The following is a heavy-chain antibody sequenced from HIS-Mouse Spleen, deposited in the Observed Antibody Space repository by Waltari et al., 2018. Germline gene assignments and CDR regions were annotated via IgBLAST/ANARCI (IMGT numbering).Heavy chain of an antibody. V-gene: IGHV4-39*07. J-gene: IGHJ2*01. CDR2: IYYSGST. CDR1: GGSISSSSYY. D-gene: IGHD6-13*01. CDR3: AREIPYSSSWYDWYFDL. Sequence: QLQLQESGPGLVKPSETLSLTCTVSGGSISSSSYYWGWIRQPPGKGLEGIGSIYYSGSTNDNPSLKSRVTISVDTSKNQFSLKLSSVTAADTAVYYCAREIPYSSSWYDWYFDLWGRGTLVTVSS.